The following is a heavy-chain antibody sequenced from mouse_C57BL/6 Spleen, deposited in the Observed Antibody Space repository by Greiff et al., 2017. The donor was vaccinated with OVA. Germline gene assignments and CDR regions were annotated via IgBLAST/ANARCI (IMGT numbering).Heavy chain of an antibody. V-gene: IGHV1-72*01. CDR2: IDPNSGGT. D-gene: IGHD1-1*01. CDR1: GYTFTSYW. CDR3: ARDYGSSSWFAY. Sequence: QGHVKQPGAELVKPGASVKLSCKASGYTFTSYWMHWVKQRPGRGLEWIGRIDPNSGGTKYNEKFKSKATLTVDKPSSTAYMQLSSLTSEDSAVYYCARDYGSSSWFAYWGQGTLVTVSA. J-gene: IGHJ3*01.